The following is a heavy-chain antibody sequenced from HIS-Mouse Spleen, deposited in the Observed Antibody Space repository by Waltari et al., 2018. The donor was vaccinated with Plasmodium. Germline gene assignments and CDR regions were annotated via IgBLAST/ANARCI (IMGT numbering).Heavy chain of an antibody. D-gene: IGHD3-16*01. CDR2: ISYDGSNK. CDR1: GFPFSSYG. J-gene: IGHJ4*02. CDR3: AKAQGVINFDY. V-gene: IGHV3-30*18. Sequence: VQLVESGGGVVPPGRSLRLSCAASGFPFSSYGMHWVRKAPGKGLEWVAVISYDGSNKYYADSVKGRFTISRDNSKNTLYLQMNSLRAEDTAVYYCAKAQGVINFDYWGQGTLVTVSS.